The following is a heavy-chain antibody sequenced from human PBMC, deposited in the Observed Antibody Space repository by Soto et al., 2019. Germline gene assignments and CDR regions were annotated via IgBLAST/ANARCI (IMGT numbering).Heavy chain of an antibody. V-gene: IGHV1-46*01. CDR3: AGLYHYDSSGYYDY. CDR1: GNSFTTYY. J-gene: IGHJ4*02. Sequence: ASVKVSCKASGNSFTTYYMHWVRQAPGQGLEWMGIVNPSGGRTTYAQKFQGRVTMTRDTSTSTFHMELSSLTSEDTAVYYCAGLYHYDSSGYYDYWGQGTLVTVSS. CDR2: VNPSGGRT. D-gene: IGHD3-22*01.